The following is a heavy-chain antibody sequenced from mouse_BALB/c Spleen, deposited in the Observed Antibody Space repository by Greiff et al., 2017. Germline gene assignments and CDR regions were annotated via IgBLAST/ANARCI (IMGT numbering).Heavy chain of an antibody. D-gene: IGHD1-1*01. CDR3: ARHNYGSYYLDY. CDR2: ISSGGSYT. V-gene: IGHV5-9-3*01. CDR1: GFTFSSYA. J-gene: IGHJ2*01. Sequence: DVMLVESGGGLVKPGGSLKLSCAASGFTFSSYAMSWVRQTPEKRLEWVATISSGGSYTYYPDSVKGRFTISRDNAKNTLYLQMSSLRSEDTAMYYCARHNYGSYYLDYWGQGTTLTVSS.